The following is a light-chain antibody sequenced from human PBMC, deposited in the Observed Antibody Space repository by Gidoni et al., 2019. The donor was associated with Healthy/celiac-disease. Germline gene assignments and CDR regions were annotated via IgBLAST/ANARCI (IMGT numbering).Light chain of an antibody. Sequence: DIHMTHSPSSLSASVGDRVTITCRASQSISSYLNLYQQKPGKAPKLLIYAASSLQSGVPSRLTGSGSGTDFTLTISSLQPEDFATYYCQQSYSTPLTFGGGTKVEIK. CDR2: AAS. CDR3: QQSYSTPLT. V-gene: IGKV1-39*01. J-gene: IGKJ4*01. CDR1: QSISSY.